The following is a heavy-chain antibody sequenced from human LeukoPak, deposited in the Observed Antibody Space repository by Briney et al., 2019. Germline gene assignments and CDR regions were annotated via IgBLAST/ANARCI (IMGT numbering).Heavy chain of an antibody. J-gene: IGHJ4*02. D-gene: IGHD6-13*01. Sequence: GGSLRLSCAASGFTFSSYAMSWVHQAPGKGLEWLSAITGSGDITYYADSVKGRFTVSRDISKNTLYLQMNSLRAEDTALYYCAKGITAADTGLDYWGQGTLVTVSS. V-gene: IGHV3-23*01. CDR3: AKGITAADTGLDY. CDR1: GFTFSSYA. CDR2: ITGSGDIT.